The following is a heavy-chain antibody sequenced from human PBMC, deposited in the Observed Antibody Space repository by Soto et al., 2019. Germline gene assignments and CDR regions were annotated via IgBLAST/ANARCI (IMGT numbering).Heavy chain of an antibody. CDR2: INHSGST. V-gene: IGHV4-34*01. D-gene: IGHD6-13*01. Sequence: QVQLQQWGAGLLKPSETLSLTCAVYGGSFSGYYWSWIRQPPGKGLEWIGEINHSGSTNHNPSLKSRVTISVDTSKNQFSLKLSSVTAADTAVYYCARVTSPIAAAGIIDYWGQGTLVTVSS. J-gene: IGHJ4*02. CDR3: ARVTSPIAAAGIIDY. CDR1: GGSFSGYY.